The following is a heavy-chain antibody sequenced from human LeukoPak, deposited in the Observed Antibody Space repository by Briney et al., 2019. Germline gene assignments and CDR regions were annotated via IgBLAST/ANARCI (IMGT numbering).Heavy chain of an antibody. D-gene: IGHD2-2*01. CDR1: GVSISSGGYY. CDR3: ARDVRLGYCSSTSCHSGMDV. CDR2: IYYSGST. Sequence: SQTLSLTCTVSGVSISSGGYYWSWIRQHPGKGLEWIGYIYYSGSTYYNPSLKSRVTISVDTSKNQFSLKLSSVTAADTAVYYCARDVRLGYCSSTSCHSGMDVWGQGTTVTVSS. J-gene: IGHJ6*02. V-gene: IGHV4-31*03.